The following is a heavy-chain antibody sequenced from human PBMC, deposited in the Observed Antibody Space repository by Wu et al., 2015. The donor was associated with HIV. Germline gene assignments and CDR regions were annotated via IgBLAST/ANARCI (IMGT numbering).Heavy chain of an antibody. J-gene: IGHJ6*04. V-gene: IGHV1-18*01. Sequence: QVHLLQSGPAVKNPGTSVKVSCKASGYSFTNFGISWVRQAPGQGLEWMGWINTYKGNTNYVEKFQGRVTMTIDRTTNTAYMELRSLRSDDTAVFYCARDTRLSGTKGYLFSLDVWGKGTTVIVSS. D-gene: IGHD3-10*01. CDR1: GYSFTNFG. CDR3: ARDTRLSGTKGYLFSLDV. CDR2: INTYKGNT.